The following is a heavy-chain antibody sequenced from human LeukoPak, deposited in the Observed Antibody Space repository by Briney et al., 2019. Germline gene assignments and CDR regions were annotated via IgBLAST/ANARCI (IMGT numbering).Heavy chain of an antibody. V-gene: IGHV4-38-2*02. CDR2: IYYSGST. D-gene: IGHD3-22*01. CDR3: ARLENYYDSSGYYF. Sequence: SETLSLTCTVSGYFISSGYYWGWIRQPPGKGLEWVGSIYYSGSTYYNPSLKSRVTISVDTSKNQFSLKLSSVTAADTAVYYCARLENYYDSSGYYFGGQGTLVTVSS. J-gene: IGHJ4*02. CDR1: GYFISSGYY.